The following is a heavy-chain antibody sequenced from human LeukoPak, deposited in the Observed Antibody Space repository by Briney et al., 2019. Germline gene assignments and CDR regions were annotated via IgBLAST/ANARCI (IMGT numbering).Heavy chain of an antibody. D-gene: IGHD5-24*01. CDR2: VHYTGNT. J-gene: IGHJ4*02. Sequence: PSETLSLTCTASGGSISSYYWSWIRQPPGKGLEWIGYVHYTGNTNYNPSLKSRLTISVDTSKNQFSLKLSSVTAADTAVYYCARESRREGYRFDYWGQGTLVTVSS. CDR3: ARESRREGYRFDY. V-gene: IGHV4-59*01. CDR1: GGSISSYY.